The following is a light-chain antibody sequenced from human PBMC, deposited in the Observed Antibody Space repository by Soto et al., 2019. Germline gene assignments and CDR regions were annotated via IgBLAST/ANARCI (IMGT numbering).Light chain of an antibody. J-gene: IGKJ4*01. CDR2: RTS. CDR3: QQYNNWPRAT. CDR1: QSISSN. V-gene: IGKV3-15*01. Sequence: EIVMTQSPATLYVSPGERATLSCRASQSISSNLAWYQQKPGQAPRLLMFRTSSRATGFPARFSGSGSGTEFNLTISSLQSEDFGVYYCQQYNNWPRATFGGGTKV.